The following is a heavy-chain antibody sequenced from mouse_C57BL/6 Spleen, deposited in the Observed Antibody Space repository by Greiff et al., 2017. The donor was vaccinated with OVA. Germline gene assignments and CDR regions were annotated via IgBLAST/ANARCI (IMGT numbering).Heavy chain of an antibody. Sequence: VQLVESGAELARPGASVKMSCKASGYTFTSYTMHWVKQRPGQGLEWIGYINPSSGYTKYNQKFKDKATLTADKSSSTAYMQLSSLTSEDSAVYYCAGFYDFPYFDYWGQGTTLTVSS. D-gene: IGHD2-3*01. V-gene: IGHV1-4*01. CDR2: INPSSGYT. CDR1: GYTFTSYT. J-gene: IGHJ2*01. CDR3: AGFYDFPYFDY.